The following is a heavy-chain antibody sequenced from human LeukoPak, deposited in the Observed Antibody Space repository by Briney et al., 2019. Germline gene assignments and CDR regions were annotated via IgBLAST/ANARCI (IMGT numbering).Heavy chain of an antibody. V-gene: IGHV3-23*01. CDR1: GLTFSSHA. J-gene: IGHJ4*01. D-gene: IGHD2-15*01. CDR2: ISGNGGST. CDR3: AKGDWKLYHCGGGNCYFDH. Sequence: GGSLRLSCAASGLTFSSHAMTWVRQAPGKGLEWVSTISGNGGSTFHAESVKGRFTISRDNSKNILYLQMNSLKAEDTAVYYCAKGDWKLYHCGGGNCYFDHWGQGTLVTVSS.